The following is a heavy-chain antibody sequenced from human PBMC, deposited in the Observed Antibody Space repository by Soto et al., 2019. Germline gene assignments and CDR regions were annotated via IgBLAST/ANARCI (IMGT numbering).Heavy chain of an antibody. V-gene: IGHV3-48*03. CDR2: ISSSGSTI. CDR3: ARDSSSWSRNFDY. Sequence: GGSLRLSCAASGFTFSSYEMNRVRQAPGKGLEWVSYISSSGSTIYYADSVKGRFTISRDNAKNSLYLQMNSLRAEDTAVYYCARDSSSWSRNFDYWGQGTLVTVSS. D-gene: IGHD6-13*01. CDR1: GFTFSSYE. J-gene: IGHJ4*02.